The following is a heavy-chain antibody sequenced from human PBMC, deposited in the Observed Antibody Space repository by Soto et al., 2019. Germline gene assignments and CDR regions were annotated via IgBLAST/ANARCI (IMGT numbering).Heavy chain of an antibody. CDR1: GFTFSSYG. Sequence: GGSLRLSCAASGFTFSSYGMHWVRQAPGKGLEWVAVIWYDGSNKYYADSVKGRFTISRDNSKNTLYLQMNSLRAEDTAVYYCARDTRTTVVTQNWFDPWGQGTLVTVSS. J-gene: IGHJ5*02. CDR2: IWYDGSNK. V-gene: IGHV3-33*01. D-gene: IGHD4-17*01. CDR3: ARDTRTTVVTQNWFDP.